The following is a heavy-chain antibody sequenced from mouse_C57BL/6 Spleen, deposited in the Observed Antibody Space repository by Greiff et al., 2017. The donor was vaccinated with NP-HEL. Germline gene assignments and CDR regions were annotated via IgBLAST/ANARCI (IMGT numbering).Heavy chain of an antibody. CDR3: ARRELGLYYFDY. V-gene: IGHV1-80*01. CDR2: IYPGDGDT. J-gene: IGHJ2*01. D-gene: IGHD4-1*01. CDR1: GYAFSSYW. Sequence: QVQLQQPGAELVKPGASVKISCKASGYAFSSYWMNWVKQRPGKGLEWIGQIYPGDGDTNYNGKFKGKATLTADKSSSTAYMQLSSLTSEDSAVYFCARRELGLYYFDYWGQGITLTVSS.